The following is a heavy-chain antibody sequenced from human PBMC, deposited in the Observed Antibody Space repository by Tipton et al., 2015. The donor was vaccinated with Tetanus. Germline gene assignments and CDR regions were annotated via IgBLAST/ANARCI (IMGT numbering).Heavy chain of an antibody. CDR1: GGSISTGGYS. J-gene: IGHJ4*02. CDR3: ARGSRFWFDY. CDR2: IFRTGTT. Sequence: LRLSCTVSGGSISTGGYSWRWIRQPPGKGLECIGYIFRTGTTTYNPSLKSRLTISVDTSKNQFSLNLSSVTAADTAVYYCARGSRFWFDYWGQGTLVTVSS. V-gene: IGHV4-30-2*05.